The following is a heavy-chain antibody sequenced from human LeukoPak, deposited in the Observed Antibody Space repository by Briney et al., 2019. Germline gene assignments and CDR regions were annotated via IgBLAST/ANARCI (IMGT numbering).Heavy chain of an antibody. CDR2: IKQDGSEK. D-gene: IGHD3-22*01. CDR1: GFTFSSYW. CDR3: ARDLTVYYYDSSGLEH. J-gene: IGHJ1*01. V-gene: IGHV3-7*04. Sequence: GESLQISCAASGFTFSSYWMSWVRQAPGKGLEWVANIKQDGSEKYYVDSVKGRFTISRDNAKNSLYLQMNSLRAEDTAVYYCARDLTVYYYDSSGLEHWGQGTLVTVSS.